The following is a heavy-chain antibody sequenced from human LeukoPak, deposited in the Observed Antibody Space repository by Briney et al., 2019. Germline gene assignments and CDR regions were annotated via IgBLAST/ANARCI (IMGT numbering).Heavy chain of an antibody. D-gene: IGHD3-3*01. CDR2: IYYSGST. V-gene: IGHV4-39*07. J-gene: IGHJ4*02. Sequence: PSETLSLTCTVSGGSISSSSYYWGWIRQPPGKGLEWIGSIYYSGSTYHNPSLKSRVTISVDTSKNQFSLKLSSVTAADTAVYYCARVSVYYDFWSGPALFDYWGQGTLVTVSS. CDR3: ARVSVYYDFWSGPALFDY. CDR1: GGSISSSSYY.